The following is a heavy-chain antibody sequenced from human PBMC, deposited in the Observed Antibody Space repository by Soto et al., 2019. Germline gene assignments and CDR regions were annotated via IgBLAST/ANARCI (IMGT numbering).Heavy chain of an antibody. D-gene: IGHD6-13*01. CDR2: INTANGNT. Sequence: GASVKVSCKASGYTFSYYAMHWVRQAPGQRLEWMGWINTANGNTKYSQKFQGRVTVTRDTSASTTFMELNSLTSEDTALYYCAKGGGMAAAEVDFWGPGTLDTVSS. J-gene: IGHJ4*02. V-gene: IGHV1-3*04. CDR3: AKGGGMAAAEVDF. CDR1: GYTFSYYA.